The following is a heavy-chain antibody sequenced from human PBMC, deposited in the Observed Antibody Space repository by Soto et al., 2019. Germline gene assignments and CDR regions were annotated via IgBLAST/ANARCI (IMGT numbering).Heavy chain of an antibody. Sequence: QVQLQESGPGLVKPSETLSLTCTVSGGSVSSGSYYWSWIRQPPGKGLEWIGYIYYSGSTNYNPSLISRVTISVATSKNQFSLKLSSVTAADTAVYYCARDLVFDYWGQGTLVTVSS. CDR1: GGSVSSGSYY. V-gene: IGHV4-61*01. CDR2: IYYSGST. J-gene: IGHJ4*02. CDR3: ARDLVFDY.